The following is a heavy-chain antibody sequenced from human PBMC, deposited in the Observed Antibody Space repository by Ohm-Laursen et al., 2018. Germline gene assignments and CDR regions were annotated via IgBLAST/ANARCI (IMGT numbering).Heavy chain of an antibody. J-gene: IGHJ3*02. D-gene: IGHD6-13*01. CDR2: IRWYRGSI. CDR1: GFSLDDYD. CDR3: AKEHSPYSGSLRSAFNI. Sequence: SLRLSCAASGFSLDDYDMNWVRQAPGKGPEWVSGIRWYRGSIGYADSVKGRFTISRDNAKNSLYLQMNSLRAEDTALYYCAKEHSPYSGSLRSAFNIWGQGTMVTVSS. V-gene: IGHV3-9*01.